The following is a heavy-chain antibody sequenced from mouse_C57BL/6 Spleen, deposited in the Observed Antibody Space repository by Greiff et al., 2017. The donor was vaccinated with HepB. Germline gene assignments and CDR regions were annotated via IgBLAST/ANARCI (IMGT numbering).Heavy chain of an antibody. CDR3: TRREPEGY. J-gene: IGHJ2*01. CDR2: ISPGNSDT. V-gene: IGHV1-5*01. Sequence: EVQLQQSGTVLARPGASVKMSCTTSGYTFTSYWMHWVKQRPGQGLEWIGAISPGNSDTSYNQKFTGKAKLTAVTSDSTAYMELSSLTNEASAVYYGTRREPEGYWGQGTTLTVSS. CDR1: GYTFTSYW.